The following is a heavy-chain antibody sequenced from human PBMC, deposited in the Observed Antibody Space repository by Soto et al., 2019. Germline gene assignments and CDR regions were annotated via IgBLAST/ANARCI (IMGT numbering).Heavy chain of an antibody. J-gene: IGHJ5*02. V-gene: IGHV4-31*03. D-gene: IGHD3-22*01. CDR2: IYYSVST. CDR1: GGSISSGGYY. Sequence: PSETLSLTCTVSGGSISSGGYYWSWIRQHPGKGLEWIGYIYYSVSTYYNPSLKSRVTISVDTSKNQFSLKLSSVTAADTAVYYCAREMIVYDTWGGNWFDPWGQGTLVTVSS. CDR3: AREMIVYDTWGGNWFDP.